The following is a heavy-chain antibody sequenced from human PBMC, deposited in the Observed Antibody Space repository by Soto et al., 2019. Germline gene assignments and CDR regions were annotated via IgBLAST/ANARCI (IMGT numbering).Heavy chain of an antibody. D-gene: IGHD7-27*01. V-gene: IGHV3-23*01. CDR1: GFTFSSYT. CDR2: ISGSGSST. Sequence: EVQLLESGGGLVEPGGSRRLSCAASGFTFSSYTMSWVRQAPGKGLEWVSTISGSGSSTYSADSVKGRFTISRDNSKNTLYLQRNSLRVEDTAIYYSAKAWGIDYWGQGTLVTVSS. J-gene: IGHJ4*02. CDR3: AKAWGIDY.